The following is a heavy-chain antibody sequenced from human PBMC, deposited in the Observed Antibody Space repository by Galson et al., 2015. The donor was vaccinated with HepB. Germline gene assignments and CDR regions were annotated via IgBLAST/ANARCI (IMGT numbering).Heavy chain of an antibody. CDR1: GYTFTIYS. Sequence: SVKVSCKASGYTFTIYSIHWVRQAPGQRLEWMGWINAGTGNTKYSQKFQDRVSIITDTSANTAYMELTSLRSEDTAVYYCARGGSGWRAFGDWGQGTLVTVSS. D-gene: IGHD6-19*01. CDR2: INAGTGNT. J-gene: IGHJ4*02. CDR3: ARGGSGWRAFGD. V-gene: IGHV1-3*01.